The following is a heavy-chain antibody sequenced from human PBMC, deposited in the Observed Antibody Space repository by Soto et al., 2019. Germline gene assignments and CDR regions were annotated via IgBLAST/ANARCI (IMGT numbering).Heavy chain of an antibody. CDR3: ARDLGGPDY. CDR1: GDSVSSNGAA. D-gene: IGHD3-16*01. Sequence: PSQTLSLTCAISGDSVSSNGAAWNWIRQSPSRGLEWLGRTYYRSRWYSDYAPSVKSRITVNPDTSQNQFSLQMNSLRADDTAVYYCARDLGGPDYWGRGTSVTVSS. J-gene: IGHJ4*02. V-gene: IGHV6-1*01. CDR2: TYYRSRWYS.